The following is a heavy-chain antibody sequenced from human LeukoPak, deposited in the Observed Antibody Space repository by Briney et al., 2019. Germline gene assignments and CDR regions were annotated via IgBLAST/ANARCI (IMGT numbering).Heavy chain of an antibody. Sequence: GGSLTLSCAASGFTFTNNWMRWVRQAPGKGLEWVANIKHDGSEKYYVDSVEGRFTISRDNAKNSLSLQMNSLRGEDTAVYYCVRALGSSSADYWGQGTLVTVSS. V-gene: IGHV3-7*01. D-gene: IGHD6-6*01. J-gene: IGHJ4*02. CDR2: IKHDGSEK. CDR3: VRALGSSSADY. CDR1: GFTFTNNW.